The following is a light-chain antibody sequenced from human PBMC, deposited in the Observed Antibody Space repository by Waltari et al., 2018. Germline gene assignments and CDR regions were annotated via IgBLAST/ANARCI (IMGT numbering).Light chain of an antibody. CDR2: DVS. Sequence: QAALTQPASVSGSPGQSITISCTGTSLDVGGYTYVSWYQQHPGKAPKLMIYDVSTRPSGVSNRFSGSKSGNTASLTISGLQAEDEADYYCSSYTSSSTRVFGTGTKVTVL. J-gene: IGLJ1*01. CDR3: SSYTSSSTRV. V-gene: IGLV2-14*01. CDR1: SLDVGGYTY.